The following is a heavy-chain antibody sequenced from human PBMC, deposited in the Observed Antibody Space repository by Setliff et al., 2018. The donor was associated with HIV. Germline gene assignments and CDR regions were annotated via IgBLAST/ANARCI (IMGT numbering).Heavy chain of an antibody. CDR3: ARDSPLSHFDY. CDR1: GFTFSSYA. CDR2: ISNNGGKT. V-gene: IGHV3-23*01. Sequence: GGSLRLSCAASGFTFSSYAMTWVRQAPGKGLEWVSSISNNGGKTYYADSEKGRFTISRDNSKNTLYLQMNSLRAADTAVYYCARDSPLSHFDYWGQGILVTVSS. J-gene: IGHJ4*02.